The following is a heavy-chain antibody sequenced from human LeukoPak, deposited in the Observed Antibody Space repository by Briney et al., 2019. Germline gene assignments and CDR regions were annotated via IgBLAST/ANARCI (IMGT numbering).Heavy chain of an antibody. CDR3: AKGGHSSSWYWAMYLYGMDV. V-gene: IGHV3-23*01. CDR1: GFTFSTYA. CDR2: ISGSGGST. D-gene: IGHD6-13*01. J-gene: IGHJ6*02. Sequence: QSGGSLRLSCAASGFTFSTYAMSWVRQAPGKGLEWVSAISGSGGSTYYADSVKGRFTISRDNSKNTLYLQMNSLRAEDTAVYYCAKGGHSSSWYWAMYLYGMDVWGQGTTVTVSS.